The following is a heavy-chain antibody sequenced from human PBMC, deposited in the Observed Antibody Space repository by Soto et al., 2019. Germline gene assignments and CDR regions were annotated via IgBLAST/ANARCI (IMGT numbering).Heavy chain of an antibody. D-gene: IGHD6-6*01. Sequence: PGGSLRLSWAASGFAFSSYLMHWVGQGPGKGLVWGGRINSDGSSTSYADSVKGRFTISRDNAKNTLYLQMNSLRAEDTAVYYCARDGPNRAHESYSSSSAGGYYYYGMDVWGQGTTVTVSS. J-gene: IGHJ6*02. CDR1: GFAFSSYL. V-gene: IGHV3-74*01. CDR3: ARDGPNRAHESYSSSSAGGYYYYGMDV. CDR2: INSDGSST.